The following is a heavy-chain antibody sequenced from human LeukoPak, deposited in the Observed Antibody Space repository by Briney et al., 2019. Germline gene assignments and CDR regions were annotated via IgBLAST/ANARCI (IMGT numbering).Heavy chain of an antibody. V-gene: IGHV3-23*01. Sequence: PGGSLRLSCAASGFTFSSYAMSWVRQAPGKGLGWVSAISGSGGSTYYADSVKGRFTISRDNSKNTLYLQMNSLRAEDTAVYYCAKHSSGWLYFDYWGQGTLVTVSS. CDR3: AKHSSGWLYFDY. D-gene: IGHD6-19*01. CDR2: ISGSGGST. J-gene: IGHJ4*02. CDR1: GFTFSSYA.